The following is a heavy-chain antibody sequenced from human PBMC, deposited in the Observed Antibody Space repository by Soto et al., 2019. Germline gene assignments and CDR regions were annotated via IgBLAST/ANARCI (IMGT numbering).Heavy chain of an antibody. D-gene: IGHD3-22*01. CDR3: ASSQSVVVITYAFDI. CDR2: ISSSSSTI. CDR1: GFTFSSYS. J-gene: IGHJ3*02. Sequence: PGGSLRLSCAASGFTFSSYSMNWVRQAPGKGLEWVSYISSSSSTIYYADSVKGRFTISRDNAKNSLYLQMNSLRAEDTAVYYCASSQSVVVITYAFDIWGQGTMVTVSS. V-gene: IGHV3-48*04.